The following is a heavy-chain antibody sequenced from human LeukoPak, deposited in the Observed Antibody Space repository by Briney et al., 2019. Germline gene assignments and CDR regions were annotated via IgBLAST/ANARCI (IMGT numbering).Heavy chain of an antibody. CDR2: IIPIFGTA. J-gene: IGHJ4*02. CDR1: GGTFSSYA. CDR3: ARRRDSGSLQHFDY. Sequence: ASVKVSCKASGGTFSSYAISWVRQAPGQGLEWMGGIIPIFGTANYAQKFQGRVRITADESTSTAYMELSSLRSEDTAVYYCARRRDSGSLQHFDYWGQGTLVTVSS. D-gene: IGHD1-26*01. V-gene: IGHV1-69*13.